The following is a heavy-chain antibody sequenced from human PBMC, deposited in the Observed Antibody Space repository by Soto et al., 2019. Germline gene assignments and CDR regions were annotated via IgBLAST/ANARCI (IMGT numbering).Heavy chain of an antibody. D-gene: IGHD3-22*01. Sequence: SETLSRTCAVYGGSFSGYYWSWIRQPPGKGLEWIGEINHSGSTNYNPSLKSRVTISVETSKNQFSLRLSSVTAADTAVYYCATLDYYDRSGYYTWGQGTLVTVSS. CDR3: ATLDYYDRSGYYT. J-gene: IGHJ5*02. CDR1: GGSFSGYY. V-gene: IGHV4-34*01. CDR2: INHSGST.